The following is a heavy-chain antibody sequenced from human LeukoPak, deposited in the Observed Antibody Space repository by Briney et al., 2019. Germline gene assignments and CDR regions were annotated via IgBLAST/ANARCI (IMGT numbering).Heavy chain of an antibody. CDR2: ISTSVGST. D-gene: IGHD3-3*01. CDR3: AKDWQSGA. J-gene: IGHJ5*02. V-gene: IGHV3-23*01. CDR1: EFTFSNYA. Sequence: AGSLRLSCAASEFTFSNYAMTWVRQAPGKGLEWVSTISTSVGSTYYADSVKGRFTISRDNSKNTLYLQMNSLRAEDTAIYYCAKDWQSGAWGQGTLVTVSA.